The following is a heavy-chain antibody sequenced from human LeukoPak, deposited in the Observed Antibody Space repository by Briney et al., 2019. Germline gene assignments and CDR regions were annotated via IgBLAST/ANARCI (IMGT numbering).Heavy chain of an antibody. J-gene: IGHJ5*02. CDR3: ARRGIPTVVTPISNWFDP. CDR1: GGSFRGYY. CDR2: INHSGST. D-gene: IGHD4-23*01. V-gene: IGHV4-34*01. Sequence: SETLSLTCAVYGGSFRGYYWSWIRQPPGKGLEWIGEINHSGSTNYNPSLKSRVTISVDTSKNQFSLKLSSVTAADTAVYYCARRGIPTVVTPISNWFDPWGQGTLVTVSS.